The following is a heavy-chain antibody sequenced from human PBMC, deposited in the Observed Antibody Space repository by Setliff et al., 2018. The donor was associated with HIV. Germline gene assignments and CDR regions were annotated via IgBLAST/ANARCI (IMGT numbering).Heavy chain of an antibody. Sequence: SETLSLTCTVSNDSINYQYWAWIRQPPGKGLEWIGSIYYSGNNNYNPSLKSRVTISIDTSKSQFSLKLTSVSAADTAMYYCARCRRRSSTPYYFDYWGQGTLVTVSS. J-gene: IGHJ4*02. CDR2: IYYSGNN. CDR1: NDSINYQY. V-gene: IGHV4-59*11. CDR3: ARCRRRSSTPYYFDY.